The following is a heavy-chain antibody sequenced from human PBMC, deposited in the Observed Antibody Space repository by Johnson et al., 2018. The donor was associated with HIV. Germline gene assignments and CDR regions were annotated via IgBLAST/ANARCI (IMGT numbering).Heavy chain of an antibody. J-gene: IGHJ3*02. CDR3: TKDRATVTWGGAFDI. D-gene: IGHD4-17*01. V-gene: IGHV3-9*03. CDR1: GFTFDDYA. Sequence: VQLVESGGGLVQPGRSLRLSCAASGFTFDDYAMHWVRQAPGKGLEWVSGISWNSGSKGYAESVKGRFTISRDNAKNSLYLQMNSLRAEDLALYYCTKDRATVTWGGAFDIWGQGTMVTVSS. CDR2: ISWNSGSK.